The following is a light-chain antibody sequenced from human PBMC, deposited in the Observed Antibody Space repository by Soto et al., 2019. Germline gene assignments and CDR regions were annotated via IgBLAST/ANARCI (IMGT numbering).Light chain of an antibody. CDR1: SSDVGDYNY. CDR3: CSYAGSYTYV. V-gene: IGLV2-11*01. J-gene: IGLJ1*01. Sequence: QSALTQPRSVSGSPGQSVTMSCTGTSSDVGDYNYVCWYQQHPGKAPKLMIYDVGKRPSGVPDRFSGSKSGNTASLTISGLQAEDEADYYCCSYAGSYTYVFGTGTKLTVL. CDR2: DVG.